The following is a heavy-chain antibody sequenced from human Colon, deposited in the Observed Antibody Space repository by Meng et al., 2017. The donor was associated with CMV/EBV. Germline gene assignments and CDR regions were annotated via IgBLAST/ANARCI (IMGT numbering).Heavy chain of an antibody. D-gene: IGHD5-24*01. CDR1: GYTFTLSDYY. J-gene: IGHJ5*02. Sequence: QVQLVQSGAEVKKPGASVTVSCKASGYTFTLSDYYIHWVRQAPGQGLEWLGWISAYNGNTNYAERFEGRVTMTTDTDTSTVFMELRSLTSDDTAEYYCARGEGYYDRWGQGTLVTVSS. CDR2: ISAYNGNT. V-gene: IGHV1-18*04. CDR3: ARGEGYYDR.